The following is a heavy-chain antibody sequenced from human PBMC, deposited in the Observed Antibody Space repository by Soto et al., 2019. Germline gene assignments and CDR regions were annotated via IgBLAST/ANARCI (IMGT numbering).Heavy chain of an antibody. CDR3: ARGRGEYYFDY. CDR1: GFTFSSYA. D-gene: IGHD3-10*01. Sequence: QVQLVESGGGVVQPGRSLRLSCAASGFTFSSYAMHWVRQAPGKGLEWVAVISYDGSNKYYADSVKGRFTISRDNSKNTLYLQMNSLRAEDTAVYYCARGRGEYYFDYWGQGTLVTVSS. CDR2: ISYDGSNK. J-gene: IGHJ4*02. V-gene: IGHV3-30-3*01.